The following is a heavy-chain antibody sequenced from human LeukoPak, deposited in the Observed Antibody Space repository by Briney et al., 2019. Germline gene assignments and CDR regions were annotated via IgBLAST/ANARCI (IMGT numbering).Heavy chain of an antibody. CDR2: IYSSETT. V-gene: IGHV4-59*01. CDR1: GGSISSYY. D-gene: IGHD2-15*01. Sequence: SGTLSLTCTVSGGSISSYYWNWIRQPPGKGLEWIGFIYSSETTNYNPSLKSRVTISVDTSKNQFSLKLSSVTAVDTAVYYCARGGCSGGSCYLGIGDFDIWGQGTMVTVSS. J-gene: IGHJ3*02. CDR3: ARGGCSGGSCYLGIGDFDI.